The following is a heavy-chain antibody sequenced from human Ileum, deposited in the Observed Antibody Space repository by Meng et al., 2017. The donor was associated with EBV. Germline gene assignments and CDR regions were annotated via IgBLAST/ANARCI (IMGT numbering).Heavy chain of an antibody. CDR3: AKEGGTMWFDS. D-gene: IGHD3-3*01. CDR2: LNWNGDNT. J-gene: IGHJ5*01. V-gene: IGHV3-43*01. CDR1: GFTFDDYS. Sequence: EVHLVESGGVVVQPGESLRLSCEASGFTFDDYSMHWVRQAPGKGLEWVSLLNWNGDNTYCADSVKGRFTISRDNSKNSLYLQMDSLRIEDTAFYFCAKEGGTMWFDSWGQGTLVTVSS.